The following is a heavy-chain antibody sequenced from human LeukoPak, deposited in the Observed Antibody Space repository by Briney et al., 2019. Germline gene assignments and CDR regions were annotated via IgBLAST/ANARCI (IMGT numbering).Heavy chain of an antibody. J-gene: IGHJ4*02. Sequence: GGSLRLSCAASGVTFSSYWMSWVRQVPGKGLEWVANIKQDGSEKYCVDSVNGRFTISRDNAKNSLYLQMNSLRVEDTAVYYCACSRTLDYWGQGTLVTVSS. CDR2: IKQDGSEK. CDR3: ACSRTLDY. V-gene: IGHV3-7*01. CDR1: GVTFSSYW. D-gene: IGHD6-13*01.